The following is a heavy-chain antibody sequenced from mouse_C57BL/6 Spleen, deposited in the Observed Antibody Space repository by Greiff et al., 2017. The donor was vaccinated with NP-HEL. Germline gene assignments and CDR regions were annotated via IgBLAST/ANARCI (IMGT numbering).Heavy chain of an antibody. V-gene: IGHV1-53*01. D-gene: IGHD2-4*01. CDR3: ARSVYYDYDVAY. Sequence: QVQLQQPGPELVKPGASVKLSCKASGYTFTSYWMHWVKQRPGQGLEWIGNINPSNGGTNYNEKLKSKATLTVAKSSSTAYMQLSSLTSEDSAVYYCARSVYYDYDVAYWGQGTLVTVSA. CDR1: GYTFTSYW. J-gene: IGHJ3*01. CDR2: INPSNGGT.